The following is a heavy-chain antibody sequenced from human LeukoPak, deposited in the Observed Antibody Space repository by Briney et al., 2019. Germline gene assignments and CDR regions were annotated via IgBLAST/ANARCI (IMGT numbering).Heavy chain of an antibody. CDR3: ARDLSGWSDY. J-gene: IGHJ4*02. CDR2: IYSGGST. Sequence: GGSLRLSCAASGFTVSSNYMSWVHQAPGKGLEWVSVIYSGGSTYYADSVKGRFTISRHNSKNTLYLQMNSLRAEDTAVYYCARDLSGWSDYWGQGTLVTVSS. V-gene: IGHV3-53*04. D-gene: IGHD6-19*01. CDR1: GFTVSSNY.